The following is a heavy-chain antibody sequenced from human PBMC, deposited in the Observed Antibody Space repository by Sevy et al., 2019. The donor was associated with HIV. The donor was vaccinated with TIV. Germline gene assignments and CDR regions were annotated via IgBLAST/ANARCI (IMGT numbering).Heavy chain of an antibody. CDR2: ISSRSSTI. Sequence: GGSLRLSCAASGFTFSISDMNWVRQAPGKGLEWVSFISSRSSTIYYADSVKGRFTISRDNAKNSLYLRMNSLRDDDTAVYYCASGSNHKNFDYWGQGTLVTVSS. V-gene: IGHV3-48*02. CDR3: ASGSNHKNFDY. D-gene: IGHD3-10*01. CDR1: GFTFSISD. J-gene: IGHJ4*02.